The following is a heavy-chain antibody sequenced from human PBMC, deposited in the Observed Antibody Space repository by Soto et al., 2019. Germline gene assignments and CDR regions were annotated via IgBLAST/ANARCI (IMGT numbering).Heavy chain of an antibody. Sequence: GGSLRLSCAASGFTFSSYAMHWVRQAPGKGLEWVAVISYDGSNKYYADSVKGRFTISRDNSKNTLYLQMNSLRAEDTAVYYCARDQRAAVAEYFQHWGQGTLVTVSS. CDR1: GFTFSSYA. J-gene: IGHJ1*01. CDR3: ARDQRAAVAEYFQH. CDR2: ISYDGSNK. D-gene: IGHD6-25*01. V-gene: IGHV3-30-3*01.